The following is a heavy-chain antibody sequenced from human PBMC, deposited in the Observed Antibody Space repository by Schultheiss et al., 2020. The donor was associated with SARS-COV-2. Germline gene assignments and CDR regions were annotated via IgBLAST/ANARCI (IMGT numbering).Heavy chain of an antibody. D-gene: IGHD3-10*01. J-gene: IGHJ6*02. CDR1: GFLFRNYW. CDR2: ISYDGSNK. Sequence: GESLKISCAASGFLFRNYWMHWVRQAPGKGLEWVAVISYDGSNKYYADSVKGRFTISRDSSKNTLYLQMNSLRAEDTAVYYCARLWFGEAVWGQGTTVTVSS. V-gene: IGHV3-30*03. CDR3: ARLWFGEAV.